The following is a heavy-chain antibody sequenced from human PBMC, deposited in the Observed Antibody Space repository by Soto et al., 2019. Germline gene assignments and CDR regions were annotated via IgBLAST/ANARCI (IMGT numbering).Heavy chain of an antibody. J-gene: IGHJ4*02. CDR1: GFTFDDYA. Sequence: EVQLVEAGGVVVQPGGSLRLSCAASGFTFDDYAMHWVRQAPGNGLEWVSLISWDGGSTYYADSVKGRFTISRDKSKNSLYLQMNSLRAEDTALYYCAKDYSSSSLYYFDYWGQGTLVTVSS. CDR2: ISWDGGST. V-gene: IGHV3-43D*04. CDR3: AKDYSSSSLYYFDY. D-gene: IGHD6-6*01.